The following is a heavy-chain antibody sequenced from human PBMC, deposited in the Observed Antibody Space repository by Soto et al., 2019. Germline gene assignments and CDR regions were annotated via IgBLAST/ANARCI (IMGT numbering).Heavy chain of an antibody. J-gene: IGHJ6*02. CDR1: GGSISSSNW. V-gene: IGHV4-4*02. D-gene: IGHD6-19*01. CDR2: IYHSGST. Sequence: SETLSLTCAVSGGSISSSNWWSWVRQPPWKGLEWIGEIYHSGSTNYNPSLESRVTISVDKSKNQFSLKLSSVTAADTAIYYCARGGIAVGNGMDVWGQGTTVTVSS. CDR3: ARGGIAVGNGMDV.